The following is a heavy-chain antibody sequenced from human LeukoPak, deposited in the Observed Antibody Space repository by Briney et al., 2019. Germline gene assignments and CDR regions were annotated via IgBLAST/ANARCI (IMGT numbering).Heavy chain of an antibody. Sequence: SVKVSCKLSGGTFSKYSISWVRQAPGQGLEWVGGIIPIFGTSNYAQKFHGRVTIIADTSTNTAYMELISLRSEDTAVYYCARDLLGPYTSTCPYDYHGMDVWGKGTTVTVSS. V-gene: IGHV1-69*06. D-gene: IGHD6-13*01. CDR2: IIPIFGTS. CDR1: GGTFSKYS. CDR3: ARDLLGPYTSTCPYDYHGMDV. J-gene: IGHJ6*04.